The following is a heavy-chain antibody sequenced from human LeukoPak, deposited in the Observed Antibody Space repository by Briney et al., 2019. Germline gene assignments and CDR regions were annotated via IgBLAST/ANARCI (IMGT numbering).Heavy chain of an antibody. Sequence: SETLSLTCTVSGGSISSSSYYWGWIRQPPGTGLEWIGSIYYSGSTYYNPSLKSRVTMSVDTSKNQFSLKLSSVTAADTAVYYCARARSTFGGVIDYSFDYWGQGTLVTVSS. D-gene: IGHD3-16*02. CDR1: GGSISSSSYY. CDR2: IYYSGST. J-gene: IGHJ4*02. CDR3: ARARSTFGGVIDYSFDY. V-gene: IGHV4-39*07.